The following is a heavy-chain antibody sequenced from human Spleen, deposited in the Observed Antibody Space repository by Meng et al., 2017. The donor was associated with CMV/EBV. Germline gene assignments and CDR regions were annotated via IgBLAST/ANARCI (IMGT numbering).Heavy chain of an antibody. CDR2: IGSGTSHI. J-gene: IGHJ4*02. CDR1: GFTFSTYT. D-gene: IGHD6-19*01. V-gene: IGHV3-21*01. CDR3: ARVSGQWLVDYYFDY. Sequence: GGSLRLSCAVSGFTFSTYTMNWLRQAPGKGLEWVSCIGSGTSHIYYADSVKGRFTISRDNAKNSLYLQMNSLRADDTAVYYCARVSGQWLVDYYFDYWGQETLVTVSS.